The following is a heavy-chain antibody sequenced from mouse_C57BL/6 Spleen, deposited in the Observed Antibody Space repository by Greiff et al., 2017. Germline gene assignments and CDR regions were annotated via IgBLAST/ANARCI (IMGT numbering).Heavy chain of an antibody. CDR3: ARGTYYYAMDY. V-gene: IGHV5-17*01. CDR2: ISSGSSTI. Sequence: EVQRVESGGGLVKPGGSLKLSCAASGFTFRDYGMHWVRQAPEKGLEWVAYISSGSSTIYYADTVKGRFTISRDNAKNTLFLQMTSLRSEDTAMYYCARGTYYYAMDYWGQGTSVTVSS. J-gene: IGHJ4*01. CDR1: GFTFRDYG. D-gene: IGHD5-1*01.